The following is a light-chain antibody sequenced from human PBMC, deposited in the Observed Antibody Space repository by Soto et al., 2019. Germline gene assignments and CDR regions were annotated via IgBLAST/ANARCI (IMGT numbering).Light chain of an antibody. CDR3: QHLNNYPIS. V-gene: IGKV1-9*01. CDR2: AAS. Sequence: DIQLTQSPSFLSASVGDRITITCRASQGISNNLVWYQQKPGKAPKVLIYAASTLHSGVPSRFRGSGSGTEFTLAISSLQPEDFATYYCQHLNNYPISFGQGTRLEMK. CDR1: QGISNN. J-gene: IGKJ5*01.